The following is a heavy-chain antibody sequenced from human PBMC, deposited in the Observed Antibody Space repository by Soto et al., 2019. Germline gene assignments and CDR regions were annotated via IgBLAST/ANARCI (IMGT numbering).Heavy chain of an antibody. CDR1: GFTFYTFP. V-gene: IGHV3-21*01. CDR3: ATCSSGVACHSFDY. Sequence: GGSLRLSCAASGFTFYTFPMYWVRQAPGKGLEWVSSISESSTYIYYADSVKGRFTISRDDARNSLYLQMNNLRAEDTAVYFCATCSSGVACHSFDYWGQGSLVTVSS. CDR2: ISESSTYI. J-gene: IGHJ4*02. D-gene: IGHD3-22*01.